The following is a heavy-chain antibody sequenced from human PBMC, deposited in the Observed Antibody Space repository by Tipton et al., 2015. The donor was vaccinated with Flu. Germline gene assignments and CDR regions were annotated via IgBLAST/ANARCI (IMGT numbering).Heavy chain of an antibody. CDR1: GFTFSNRW. D-gene: IGHD6-13*01. Sequence: AVSGFTFSNRWMYRVRQAPGKGLVWVARISLDGSVRDFADSVRGRFTISRDNARNTLYLQMNSLRDEDTAAYYCASGPTAWYGYFNFWGHGTLVTVSS. CDR3: ASGPTAWYGYFNF. CDR2: ISLDGSVR. V-gene: IGHV3-74*01. J-gene: IGHJ4*01.